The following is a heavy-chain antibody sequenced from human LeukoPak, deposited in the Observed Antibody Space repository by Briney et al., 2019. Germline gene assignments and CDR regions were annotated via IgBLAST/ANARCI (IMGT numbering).Heavy chain of an antibody. J-gene: IGHJ4*02. V-gene: IGHV1-2*02. Sequence: ASVKISCKASGYTFTGNYMHWVRQAPGQGLEWMGWIFPNSGGTEYALKFQGRVTMTRDTSISTSYMELSSLRSDDTAVYYCVAVTYTNYDDFDYWGQGTLVTVSS. CDR1: GYTFTGNY. CDR2: IFPNSGGT. D-gene: IGHD4-4*01. CDR3: VAVTYTNYDDFDY.